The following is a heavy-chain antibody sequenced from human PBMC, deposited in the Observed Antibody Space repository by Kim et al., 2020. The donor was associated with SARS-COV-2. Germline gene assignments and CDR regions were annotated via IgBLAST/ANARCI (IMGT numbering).Heavy chain of an antibody. CDR1: GGSISSSSYY. Sequence: SETLSLTCTVSGGSISSSSYYWGWIRQPPGKGLEWIGSIYYSGSTYYNPSLKSRVTISVDTSKNQFSLKLSPVTAADTAVYYCAGSYDYGGNFPNYYYYYGMDVWGQGTTVTVSS. CDR3: AGSYDYGGNFPNYYYYYGMDV. CDR2: IYYSGST. D-gene: IGHD4-17*01. V-gene: IGHV4-39*01. J-gene: IGHJ6*02.